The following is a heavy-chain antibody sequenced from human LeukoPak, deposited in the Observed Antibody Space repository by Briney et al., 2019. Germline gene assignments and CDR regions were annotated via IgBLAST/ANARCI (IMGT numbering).Heavy chain of an antibody. J-gene: IGHJ4*02. CDR3: ARATYCGGDCYYYGY. CDR1: GFTFSDYY. CDR2: ISSSGSTI. D-gene: IGHD2-21*02. V-gene: IGHV3-11*01. Sequence: GGSLRLSCAASGFTFSDYYMSWIRQAPGKGLEWVSYISSSGSTIYYADSVKGRFTISRDNSKNTLYLQMNSLRAEDTAVYYCARATYCGGDCYYYGYWGQGTLVTVSS.